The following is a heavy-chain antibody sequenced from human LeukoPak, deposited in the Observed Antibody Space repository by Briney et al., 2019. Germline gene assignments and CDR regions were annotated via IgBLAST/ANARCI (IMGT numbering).Heavy chain of an antibody. Sequence: ASVKVSCKASGYTFTGYYMHWVRQAPGQGLEWMGWINPNSGGTNYAQKFQGRVTMTRDTSISTAYMELSRLRSDDTAVHYCARALWSAKDAFDIWGQGTMVTVSS. V-gene: IGHV1-2*02. CDR3: ARALWSAKDAFDI. D-gene: IGHD3-10*01. CDR1: GYTFTGYY. CDR2: INPNSGGT. J-gene: IGHJ3*02.